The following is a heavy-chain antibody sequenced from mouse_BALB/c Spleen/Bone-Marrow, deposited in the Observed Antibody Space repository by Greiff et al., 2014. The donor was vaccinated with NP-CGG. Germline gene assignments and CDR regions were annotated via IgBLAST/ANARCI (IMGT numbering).Heavy chain of an antibody. J-gene: IGHJ3*01. D-gene: IGHD2-14*01. V-gene: IGHV1-39*01. CDR1: GHSFTGYN. CDR2: IDPYYGTT. CDR3: TRSRAYFRDWFAY. Sequence: EVQLQESGPELEKPGASVKISCKASGHSFTGYNMNWVKQSHGKSLEWIGNIDPYYGTTTFNQKFKDKATLTVDKSSSTAYMQLKSLTSEDSAVCYCTRSRAYFRDWFAYWGQGTLVTVSA.